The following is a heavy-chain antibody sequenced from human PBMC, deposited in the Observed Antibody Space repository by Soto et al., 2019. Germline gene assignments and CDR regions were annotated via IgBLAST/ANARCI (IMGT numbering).Heavy chain of an antibody. CDR3: AKDCGGLYTWFDP. J-gene: IGHJ5*02. V-gene: IGHV1-8*01. CDR1: GYMFTSYD. D-gene: IGHD2-21*01. CDR2: MNQNNGKT. Sequence: ASVKVSCKASGYMFTSYDINWVRQAAGQGLEWLGRMNQNNGKTDYAQKFQGRLTMTRDTSICTVYMELSSLTSEDTAVYYCAKDCGGLYTWFDPWGQGTLVTVSS.